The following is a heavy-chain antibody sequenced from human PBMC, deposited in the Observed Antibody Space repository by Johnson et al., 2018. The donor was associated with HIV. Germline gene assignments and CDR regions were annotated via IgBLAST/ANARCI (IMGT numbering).Heavy chain of an antibody. D-gene: IGHD1-26*01. CDR1: GFSFSDYN. V-gene: IGHV3-33*01. Sequence: QEQLVESGGGVVQPGRSLRLSCAASGFSFSDYNMHWVRQAPGKGLEWVAVTWFDGRNKYYSDSVKGRFTISRDNSKNTLYLQMNSLRGENMAVYYCARSRWADDAFDGWGQGTMVTVSS. CDR3: ARSRWADDAFDG. J-gene: IGHJ3*01. CDR2: TWFDGRNK.